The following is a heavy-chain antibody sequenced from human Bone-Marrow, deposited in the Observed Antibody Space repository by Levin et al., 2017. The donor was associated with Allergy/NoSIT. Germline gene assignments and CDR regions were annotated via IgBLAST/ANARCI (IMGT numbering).Heavy chain of an antibody. J-gene: IGHJ4*02. CDR3: AREPGSSAFDY. CDR2: INQDGSTT. CDR1: GFTFSHYW. V-gene: IGHV3-7*01. Sequence: GESLKISCAASGFTFSHYWMSWVRQTPGKGLEFLGNINQDGSTTNYADSVRGRFIISRDNARNSVSLQMNSLRDEDTAFYYCAREPGSSAFDYWGQGTLVAVSS. D-gene: IGHD5-12*01.